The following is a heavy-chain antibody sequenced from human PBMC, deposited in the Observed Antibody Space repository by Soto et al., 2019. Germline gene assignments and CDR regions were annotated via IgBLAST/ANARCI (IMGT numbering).Heavy chain of an antibody. CDR3: ARDGPATMVRGVIIPLYYYGMDV. CDR1: GFTFSSYA. J-gene: IGHJ6*02. CDR2: ISYDGSNK. V-gene: IGHV3-30-3*01. Sequence: GGSLRLSCAASGFTFSSYAMHWVRQAPGKGLEWVAVISYDGSNKYCADSVKGRFTISRDNSKNTLYLQMNSLRAEDTAVYYCARDGPATMVRGVIIPLYYYGMDVWGQGTTVTVSS. D-gene: IGHD3-10*01.